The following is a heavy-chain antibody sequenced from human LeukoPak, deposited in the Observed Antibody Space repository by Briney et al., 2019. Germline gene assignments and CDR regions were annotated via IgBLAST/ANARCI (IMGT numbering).Heavy chain of an antibody. V-gene: IGHV1-46*01. CDR1: GYTFTSYY. CDR3: ARGDCSSTSCRNWFDP. J-gene: IGHJ5*02. D-gene: IGHD2-2*01. Sequence: ASVKVSCKASGYTFTSYYMHWVRQAPGQGLEWMGIINPSGGSTSYAQKFQGRVTMTRDTSTSTVYMELSSLRSEDTAVYYCARGDCSSTSCRNWFDPWGQGTLVTVSS. CDR2: INPSGGST.